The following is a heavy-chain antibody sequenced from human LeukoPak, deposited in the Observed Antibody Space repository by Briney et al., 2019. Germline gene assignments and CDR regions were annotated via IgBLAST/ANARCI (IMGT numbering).Heavy chain of an antibody. CDR3: AKVAVAGTSGAYYYYGMDV. CDR2: ISGSGGST. D-gene: IGHD6-19*01. J-gene: IGHJ6*02. CDR1: GFTFSSYA. V-gene: IGHV3-23*01. Sequence: GGSLRLSCAASGFTFSSYAMSWVRQAPGKGLEWVSAISGSGGSTYYADSVKGRFTISRDNSKNTLYPQMNSLRAEDTAVYYCAKVAVAGTSGAYYYYGMDVWGQGTTVTVSS.